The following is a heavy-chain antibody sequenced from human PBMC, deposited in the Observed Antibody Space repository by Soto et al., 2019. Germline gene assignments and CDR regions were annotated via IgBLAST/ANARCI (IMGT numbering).Heavy chain of an antibody. CDR3: ARHIPAAGDYYGMDV. CDR1: GYTFSSYW. J-gene: IGHJ6*02. D-gene: IGHD2-2*01. CDR2: IYPGDSDT. V-gene: IGHV5-51*01. Sequence: PCEALKISCEGCGYTFSSYWIAWVCQMPVKGLEWMGIIYPGDSDTRYSPPFQGQVTISADKSITTAYLQWSSLKASDTAMYYCARHIPAAGDYYGMDVWGQGTTVTVYS.